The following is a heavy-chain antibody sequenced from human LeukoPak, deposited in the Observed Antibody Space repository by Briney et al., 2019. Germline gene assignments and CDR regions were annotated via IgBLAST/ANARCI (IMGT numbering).Heavy chain of an antibody. Sequence: SETLSLTCTVSGASITSYYWTWIRQPPGKGLEWIGYIYHSGTTNYNPSLKSRVTISVDTSKNQFSLKLSSVTAADTAVYYCAQKAPYSPGYSQDWGQGTLVTVSS. D-gene: IGHD2-21*01. CDR2: IYHSGTT. CDR3: AQKAPYSPGYSQD. V-gene: IGHV4-59*01. CDR1: GASITSYY. J-gene: IGHJ1*01.